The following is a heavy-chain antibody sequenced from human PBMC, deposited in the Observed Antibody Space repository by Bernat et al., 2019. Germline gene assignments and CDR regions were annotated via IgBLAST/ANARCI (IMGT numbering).Heavy chain of an antibody. CDR2: ISSSSSYI. Sequence: VQLVESGGGVVQPGRSLRLSCAASGFTFSSYGMHWVRQAPGKGLEWVSSISSSSSYIYYADSVKGRFTISRDNAKNSLYLQMNSLRAEDTAVYYCARESGDYNPGAWGQGTLVTVSS. D-gene: IGHD4-17*01. J-gene: IGHJ4*02. CDR3: ARESGDYNPGA. V-gene: IGHV3-21*01. CDR1: GFTFSSYG.